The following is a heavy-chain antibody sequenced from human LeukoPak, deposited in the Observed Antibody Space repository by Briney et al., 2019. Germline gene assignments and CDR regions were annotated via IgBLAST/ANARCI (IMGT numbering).Heavy chain of an antibody. Sequence: SVNVTCKASGGTFSSYAINWVRQPRAQGLEWMGGIIPIFGTANYAQKFQGRVMIIADESTSTAYMELSSLRSEDTAVYYCARGGIVGATRRAFDIWGQGTMVTVSS. D-gene: IGHD1-26*01. CDR3: ARGGIVGATRRAFDI. V-gene: IGHV1-69*13. CDR2: IIPIFGTA. J-gene: IGHJ3*02. CDR1: GGTFSSYA.